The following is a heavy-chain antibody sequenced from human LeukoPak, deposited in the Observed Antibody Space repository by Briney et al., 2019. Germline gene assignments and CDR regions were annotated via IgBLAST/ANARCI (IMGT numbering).Heavy chain of an antibody. CDR1: GCTFTFSG. CDR2: ISTYNGYS. V-gene: IGHV1-18*04. CDR3: ANNSSGGDSDY. J-gene: IGHJ4*02. D-gene: IGHD6-19*01. Sequence: AAVTVTCKTSGCTFTFSGFTLVRQAHAQGLEGMGWISTYNGYSKYAQNPQGRVTMTADTYTSTDYMELSSLTSDDTAVYYCANNSSGGDSDYWGQGTLVTVSS.